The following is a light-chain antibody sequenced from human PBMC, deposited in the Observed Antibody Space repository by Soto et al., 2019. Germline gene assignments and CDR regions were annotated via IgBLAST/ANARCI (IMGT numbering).Light chain of an antibody. V-gene: IGKV1-39*01. CDR2: AAS. Sequence: DIRMTQFPSSMSASXGDRVTISCRARTRISKYLHWYQQKPGTAPKLXXDAASSLQGGGPSRFSGSGSATDFTPTISSLQPEDFATYYGQQSYSTPRTFGQGTKVDIK. J-gene: IGKJ1*01. CDR1: TRISKY. CDR3: QQSYSTPRT.